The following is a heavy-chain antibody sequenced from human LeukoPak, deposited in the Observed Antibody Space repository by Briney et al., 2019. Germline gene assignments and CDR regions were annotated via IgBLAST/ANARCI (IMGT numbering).Heavy chain of an antibody. CDR2: VDPEDGET. CDR1: AYTFTDYY. J-gene: IGHJ1*01. V-gene: IGHV1-69-2*01. CDR3: ATGDRITMIVVVPFQH. D-gene: IGHD3-22*01. Sequence: ASVKISCKVSAYTFTDYYMHWVQQAPGKGVEWMGLVDPEDGETIYAEKYQGRVTITPDTSTDTAYMELSSLRSEDTAVYYCATGDRITMIVVVPFQHWGQGTLVTVSS.